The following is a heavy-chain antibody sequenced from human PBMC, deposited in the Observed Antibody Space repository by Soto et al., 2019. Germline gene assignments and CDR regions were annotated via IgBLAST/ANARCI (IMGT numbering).Heavy chain of an antibody. D-gene: IGHD5-18*01. Sequence: TLSLTCSVSGGSISSGGYYWSWLRQHAGTGLEWIGYVHHSGTTFYKSSLRSRVSMSIDTSKNHFSLNLTSVTAADTAIYYCARPDVDTSMVFDYWGQGSLVTVSS. V-gene: IGHV4-31*03. J-gene: IGHJ4*02. CDR3: ARPDVDTSMVFDY. CDR1: GGSISSGGYY. CDR2: VHHSGTT.